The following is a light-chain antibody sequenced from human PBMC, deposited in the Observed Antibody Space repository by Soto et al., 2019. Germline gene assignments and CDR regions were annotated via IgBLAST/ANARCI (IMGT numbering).Light chain of an antibody. Sequence: QSALTQPASVSGSPGQSITISCTGSSSDVGSHNLVSWYQQHPGKAPKLIIYDVSKRPSGVSNRFSGSKSGNTASLTISGLQAEDEADYCCCSYAGSSSVVFGGGTKVTVL. CDR3: CSYAGSSSVV. V-gene: IGLV2-23*02. J-gene: IGLJ2*01. CDR1: SSDVGSHNL. CDR2: DVS.